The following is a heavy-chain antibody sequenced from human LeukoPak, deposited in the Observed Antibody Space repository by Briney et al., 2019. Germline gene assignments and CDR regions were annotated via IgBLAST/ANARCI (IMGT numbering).Heavy chain of an antibody. D-gene: IGHD3-22*01. CDR1: GFTFSSHS. CDR2: ISSSSSYI. V-gene: IGHV3-21*01. J-gene: IGHJ4*02. CDR3: ARDDYYDSSGYYYEYYFDY. Sequence: GGSLRLSCAASGFTFSSHSMNWVRQAPGKGLEWVSSISSSSSYIYYADSVKGRFTISRDNAKNSLYLQMNSLRAEDTAVYYCARDDYYDSSGYYYEYYFDYWGQGTLVTVSS.